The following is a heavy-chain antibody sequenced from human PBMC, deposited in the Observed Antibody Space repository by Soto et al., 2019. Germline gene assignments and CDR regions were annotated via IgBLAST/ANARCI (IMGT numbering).Heavy chain of an antibody. D-gene: IGHD6-19*01. CDR1: GASISRFY. CDR3: AQTTGWTGLDY. Sequence: QVQLQESGPGLVKPSETMSLTCSASGASISRFYWNWIRQPPGKGLEWIGHIYNGESTNYNPSLKSLVTISVDTSKNQFSLKLTSVTAAATAVYYCAQTTGWTGLDYWSQGTLVTVSS. J-gene: IGHJ4*02. CDR2: IYNGEST. V-gene: IGHV4-59*01.